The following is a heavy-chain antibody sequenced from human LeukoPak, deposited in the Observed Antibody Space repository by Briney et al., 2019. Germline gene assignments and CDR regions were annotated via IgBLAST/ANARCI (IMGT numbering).Heavy chain of an antibody. CDR3: GRGGAGLADV. CDR1: GFTFSSYW. Sequence: GGSLRLSCAVSGFTFSSYWMHWVRQAPGKGLVWVSRLNPDGSVTNYADSVEGRYTIYRDNVKNTLYLQMNSLRAEDTAVYYCGRGGAGLADVWGQGTLVTVSS. J-gene: IGHJ4*02. D-gene: IGHD4/OR15-4a*01. V-gene: IGHV3-74*01. CDR2: LNPDGSVT.